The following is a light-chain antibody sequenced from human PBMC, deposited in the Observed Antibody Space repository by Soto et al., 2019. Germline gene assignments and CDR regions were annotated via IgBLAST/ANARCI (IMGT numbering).Light chain of an antibody. CDR2: AAS. J-gene: IGKJ1*01. CDR1: QSISSY. V-gene: IGKV1-39*01. Sequence: DSQMNQSPSSLSASVGDRVTITCRASQSISSYLNWYQQKPGKAPKLLIYAASSLQSGVPSRFSGSGSGTDFTLTISSLQPEDFATYYCQQSYSTPPTFGQGTKVDI. CDR3: QQSYSTPPT.